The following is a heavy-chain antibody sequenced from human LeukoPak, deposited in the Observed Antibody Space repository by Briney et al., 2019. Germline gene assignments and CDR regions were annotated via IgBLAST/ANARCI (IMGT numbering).Heavy chain of an antibody. CDR1: GYSFTSYW. J-gene: IGHJ3*02. V-gene: IGHV5-51*01. Sequence: GESLKISCKGSGYSFTSYWIGWVRQMPGKGLEWMGIIYPGDSDTRYSPSFRGQVTISADKSISTAYLQWSSLEASDTAMYYCARSNTGDHDAFDIWGQGAMVTVSS. CDR2: IYPGDSDT. CDR3: ARSNTGDHDAFDI. D-gene: IGHD7-27*01.